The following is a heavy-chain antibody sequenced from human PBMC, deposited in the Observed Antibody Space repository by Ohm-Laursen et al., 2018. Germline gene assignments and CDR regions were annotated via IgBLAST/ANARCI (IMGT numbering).Heavy chain of an antibody. V-gene: IGHV4-59*08. J-gene: IGHJ5*02. Sequence: SETLSLTCTVSGGAISNYYWSWIRQPPGKGLEWIGHINYSGNTNYNPSHKSRVTLSVNTSKNQFSLKLSSVTAADTAVYYCARQEGYCSSTSCYEVWFDPWGQGTLVTVSS. D-gene: IGHD2-2*01. CDR1: GGAISNYY. CDR3: ARQEGYCSSTSCYEVWFDP. CDR2: INYSGNT.